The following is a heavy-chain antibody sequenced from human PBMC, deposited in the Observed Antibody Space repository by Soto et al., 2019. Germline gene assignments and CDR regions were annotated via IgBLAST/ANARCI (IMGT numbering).Heavy chain of an antibody. CDR1: GFTFSRHA. V-gene: IGHV3-23*01. CDR2: ISGSGDSA. D-gene: IGHD2-15*01. CDR3: AKAGGSTWDYGMDV. J-gene: IGHJ6*02. Sequence: EVQLLESGGGLVQPGGSLRLSCAASGFTFSRHAMSWVRQAPGKGLEWVSAISGSGDSAYHADSVKGRFTISRDNSKITMYPQMKSMRAEDTALDCCAKAGGSTWDYGMDVWGPGTTVTVSS.